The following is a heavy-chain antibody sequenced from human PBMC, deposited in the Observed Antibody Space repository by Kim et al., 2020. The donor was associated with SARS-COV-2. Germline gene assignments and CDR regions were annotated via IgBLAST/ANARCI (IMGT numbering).Heavy chain of an antibody. V-gene: IGHV3-15*01. D-gene: IGHD6-13*01. Sequence: GGSLRLSCAASVFPFSNVWMSWVRQTPGRGLEWVGRIKSKTDGEATDYAAPVKGRFTMSRDDSKNTLHLQMNSLETEDTGVYYCTTLISAAGRGYWGQGTLVTVSS. J-gene: IGHJ4*02. CDR3: TTLISAAGRGY. CDR1: VFPFSNVW. CDR2: IKSKTDGEAT.